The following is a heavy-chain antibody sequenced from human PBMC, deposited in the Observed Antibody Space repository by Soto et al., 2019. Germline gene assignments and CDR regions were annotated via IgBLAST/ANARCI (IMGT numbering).Heavy chain of an antibody. Sequence: SQTLSLTCAISGDSVSSNSAAWNWIRQSPSRGLEWLGRTYYRSKWYNDYAVSVKSRITINPDTSKNQFSLQLNSVTPEDTAVYYCARDTYYYDSSGYYSPFYFDYWGQGTLVTVSS. D-gene: IGHD3-22*01. CDR1: GDSVSSNSAA. V-gene: IGHV6-1*01. CDR3: ARDTYYYDSSGYYSPFYFDY. CDR2: TYYRSKWYN. J-gene: IGHJ4*02.